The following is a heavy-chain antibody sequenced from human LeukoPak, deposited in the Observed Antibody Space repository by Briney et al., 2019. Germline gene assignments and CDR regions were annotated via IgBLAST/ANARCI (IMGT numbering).Heavy chain of an antibody. V-gene: IGHV1-24*01. CDR1: GNSLSELS. CDR3: TTRSGDFWSGFVN. Sequence: ASVTVSCKVSGNSLSELSIQWVRQAPGKGLECMGGFDPEEAKMVYAQNFQGRVTMTEDTSTQTAYMELSGLTSDDTAVYYCTTRSGDFWSGFVNWGQGFLVTVSS. CDR2: FDPEEAKM. J-gene: IGHJ4*02. D-gene: IGHD3-3*01.